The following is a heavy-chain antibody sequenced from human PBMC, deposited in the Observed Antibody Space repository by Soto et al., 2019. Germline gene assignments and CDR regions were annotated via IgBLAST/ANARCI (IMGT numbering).Heavy chain of an antibody. CDR2: INAGNGNT. Sequence: QVQLVQSGAEVKKPGASVKVSCKASGYTFTSYAMHWVRQAPGQRLEWMGWINAGNGNTKYSQKFQRRVTITRDTSASTAYMELSSLRSEDTAVYYCARYRGTQGGYFDYWGQGTLVTVSS. CDR1: GYTFTSYA. J-gene: IGHJ4*02. V-gene: IGHV1-3*01. D-gene: IGHD1-7*01. CDR3: ARYRGTQGGYFDY.